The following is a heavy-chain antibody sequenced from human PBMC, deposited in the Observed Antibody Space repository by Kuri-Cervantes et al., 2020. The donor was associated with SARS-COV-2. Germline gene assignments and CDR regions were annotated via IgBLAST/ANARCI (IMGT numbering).Heavy chain of an antibody. CDR2: ISYDGSNK. J-gene: IGHJ6*03. Sequence: GGSLRLSCAASGFTFSSYGMHWVRQAPGKGLEWVAVISYDGSNKYYADSVKGRFTISRDNSKNTLYLQMNSLRAEDTAVYYCARDLDDFWSGNEFMDVWGKGTTVTVSS. CDR1: GFTFSSYG. D-gene: IGHD3-3*01. V-gene: IGHV3-30*19. CDR3: ARDLDDFWSGNEFMDV.